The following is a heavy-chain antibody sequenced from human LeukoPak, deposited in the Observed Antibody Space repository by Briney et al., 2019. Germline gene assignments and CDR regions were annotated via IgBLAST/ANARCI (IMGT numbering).Heavy chain of an antibody. CDR1: GDSLSRYY. J-gene: IGHJ6*03. D-gene: IGHD2/OR15-2a*01. V-gene: IGHV4-34*01. CDR2: INPSGSP. CDR3: ASVRHDPLEYYYYIDV. Sequence: PSETLSLTCAVYGDSLSRYYWTWIRQPPGKGLEWLGEINPSGSPDYNPSLESRVTISVDTSRNQFSLRLTSVTAADTAVYYCASVRHDPLEYYYYIDVWGKGTTVTVSS.